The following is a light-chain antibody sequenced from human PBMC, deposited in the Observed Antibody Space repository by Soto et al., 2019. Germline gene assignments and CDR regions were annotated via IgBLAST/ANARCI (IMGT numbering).Light chain of an antibody. Sequence: EIVLTQSPGTLSLSPGERATLSCRASQSVSSSYLAWYQQKPGQAPRLLIYGASSKATGIPDRFSGSGSGKNFTLSISRLEPEDFAGYYCQQYGSVRAFGQGTKVEIK. CDR3: QQYGSVRA. CDR2: GAS. CDR1: QSVSSSY. V-gene: IGKV3-20*01. J-gene: IGKJ1*01.